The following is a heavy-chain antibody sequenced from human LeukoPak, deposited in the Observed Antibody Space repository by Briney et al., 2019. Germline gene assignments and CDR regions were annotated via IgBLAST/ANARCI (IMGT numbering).Heavy chain of an antibody. CDR2: ISSSSGYI. D-gene: IGHD3-3*01. CDR3: ARETYYDFWSGFYSSTPHPDF. V-gene: IGHV3-21*04. Sequence: PGGSLRLSCAASGFIFNTYSMSWVRQAPGKGLEWVSSISSSSGYIYYLDSVKGRFTISRDNANNSVSLQMNSLRAEDTAVYYCARETYYDFWSGFYSSTPHPDFWGQGTLVTVSS. J-gene: IGHJ4*02. CDR1: GFIFNTYS.